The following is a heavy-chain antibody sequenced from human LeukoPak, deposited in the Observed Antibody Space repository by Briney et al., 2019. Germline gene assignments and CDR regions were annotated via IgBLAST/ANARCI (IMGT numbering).Heavy chain of an antibody. D-gene: IGHD1-14*01. J-gene: IGHJ4*02. Sequence: GGSLRLSCAASGFTVSNSFMSWIRQAPGKGLECVSLIYSGGAIRYADSVKGRFTISRDSSKNTLFLQMNDLTVEDTARYYCARRPGNWGQGILVTVSS. CDR2: IYSGGAI. CDR3: ARRPGN. CDR1: GFTVSNSF. V-gene: IGHV3-53*01.